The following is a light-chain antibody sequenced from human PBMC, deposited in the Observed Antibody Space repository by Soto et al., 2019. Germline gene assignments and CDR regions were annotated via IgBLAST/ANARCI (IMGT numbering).Light chain of an antibody. V-gene: IGKV3-20*01. CDR2: DAS. CDR1: QSVSSY. J-gene: IGKJ1*01. CDR3: LHHGSSLWT. Sequence: EIVLTQSPGTLSLSPGERATLSCRASQSVSSYLAWYQQKPGQAPRLLIHDASNRATGIPARFSGSGSGTDFTLTISRLEPEDFAMYYCLHHGSSLWTFGQGTKVDIK.